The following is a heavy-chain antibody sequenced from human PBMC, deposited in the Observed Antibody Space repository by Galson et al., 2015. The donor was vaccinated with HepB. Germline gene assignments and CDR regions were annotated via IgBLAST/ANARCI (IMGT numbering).Heavy chain of an antibody. Sequence: SLRLSCAASGFTFSNAWMSWVRQAPGKGLEWVGRIKSKTDGGTTDYAAPVKGRFTISRDDSKNTLYLQMNSLKTEDTAVYYCTTDEYYDFWSGYQSWFDPWGQGTLVTVSS. J-gene: IGHJ5*02. CDR3: TTDEYYDFWSGYQSWFDP. D-gene: IGHD3-3*01. V-gene: IGHV3-15*01. CDR1: GFTFSNAW. CDR2: IKSKTDGGTT.